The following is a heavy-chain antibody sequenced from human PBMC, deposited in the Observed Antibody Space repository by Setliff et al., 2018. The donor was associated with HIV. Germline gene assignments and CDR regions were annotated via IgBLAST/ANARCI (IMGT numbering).Heavy chain of an antibody. Sequence: PSETLSLTCTVSGGSISSSSYYWGWIRQPPGKGLEWIGSIYYSGSTNYNPSLKSRVTISVDTSTNQFSLKLNSVTAADTAVYYCARVSAGKDYYDSSGYYYRFDYWGQGTLVTVSS. CDR1: GGSISSSSYY. J-gene: IGHJ4*02. CDR2: IYYSGST. V-gene: IGHV4-39*07. D-gene: IGHD3-22*01. CDR3: ARVSAGKDYYDSSGYYYRFDY.